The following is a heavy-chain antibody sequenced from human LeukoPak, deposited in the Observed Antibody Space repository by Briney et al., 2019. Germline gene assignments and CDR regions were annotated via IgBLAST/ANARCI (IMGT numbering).Heavy chain of an antibody. CDR3: ATFYDSSGYYPLGAFDI. D-gene: IGHD3-22*01. V-gene: IGHV5-51*01. Sequence: GESLQISCQGSGYSFTSYWIGWVRQLPGKGLEWMGIIYPGDSDTRYSPSFQGQVTISADKSISTAYLQWSSLKASDTAMYYCATFYDSSGYYPLGAFDIWGQGTMVTVSS. J-gene: IGHJ3*02. CDR2: IYPGDSDT. CDR1: GYSFTSYW.